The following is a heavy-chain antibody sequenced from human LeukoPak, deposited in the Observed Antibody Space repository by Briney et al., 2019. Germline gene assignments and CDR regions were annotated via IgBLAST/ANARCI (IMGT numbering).Heavy chain of an antibody. D-gene: IGHD2-2*01. CDR3: ARRVSGYGSSTFGWFDP. CDR2: IYPGDSDT. CDR1: GYSITSYW. Sequence: GDSLKISCKGSGYSITSYWIGWVRQMPGKGLEWMGIIYPGDSDTRYSPSFQGQVTISADKSISTAYLQWSSLKASDTAMYYCARRVSGYGSSTFGWFDPWGQGTLVTVSS. J-gene: IGHJ5*02. V-gene: IGHV5-51*01.